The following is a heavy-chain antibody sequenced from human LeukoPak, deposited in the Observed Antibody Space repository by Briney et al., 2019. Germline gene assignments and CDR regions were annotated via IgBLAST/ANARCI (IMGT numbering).Heavy chain of an antibody. V-gene: IGHV1-18*01. CDR1: GYIFTTYG. J-gene: IGHJ4*02. Sequence: GASVTVSCTASGYIFTTYGINWVRQAPGQGLERMGWISPYSGDTNFAHKLQDRVTMTTDTSTSTAYMELRSLRSDDTAVYYCARVDCSSTICYSRIDYWGQGTLVTVSS. CDR2: ISPYSGDT. D-gene: IGHD2-2*01. CDR3: ARVDCSSTICYSRIDY.